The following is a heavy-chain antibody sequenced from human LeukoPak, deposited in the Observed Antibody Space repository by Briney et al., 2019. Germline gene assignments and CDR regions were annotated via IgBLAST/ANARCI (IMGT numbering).Heavy chain of an antibody. V-gene: IGHV3-23*01. CDR3: AKSAHRSGSSFYFRATGSYYFDY. D-gene: IGHD1-26*01. J-gene: IGHJ4*02. CDR1: GFTFSSYA. Sequence: GGSLRLSCAASGFTFSSYAMGWVRQAPGKGLEWVSAISGSGGSTYYADSVKGRFTISRDNSKNTLYLQMNSLRAEDTAVYYCAKSAHRSGSSFYFRATGSYYFDYWGQGTLVTVSS. CDR2: ISGSGGST.